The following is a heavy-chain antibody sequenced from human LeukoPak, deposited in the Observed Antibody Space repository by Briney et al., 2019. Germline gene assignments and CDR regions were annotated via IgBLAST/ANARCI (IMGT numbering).Heavy chain of an antibody. Sequence: GASVTVSCKASGYTFTGYYMHWVRQAPGQGLEWMGWINPNSGGTNYAQKFQGRVTMTRDTSISTAYMELSRLRSDDTAVYYCARSSHYYDAFDIWGQGTMVTFSS. CDR3: ARSSHYYDAFDI. J-gene: IGHJ3*02. CDR1: GYTFTGYY. CDR2: INPNSGGT. V-gene: IGHV1-2*02. D-gene: IGHD3-10*01.